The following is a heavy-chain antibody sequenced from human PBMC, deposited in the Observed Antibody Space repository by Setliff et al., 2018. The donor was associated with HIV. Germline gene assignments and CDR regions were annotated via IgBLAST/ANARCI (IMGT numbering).Heavy chain of an antibody. CDR2: IYYSGST. J-gene: IGHJ4*02. D-gene: IGHD2-8*02. Sequence: PSETLSLTCAVSGYSISSGYYWGWIRQPPGKGLEWIGSIYYSGSTYYHPSLKSRVTISVDTSKNQFSLKLSSVTAADTAVYYCARRGMWSYETGGNPTATFDYWGQGVLVTVS. V-gene: IGHV4-38-2*01. CDR3: ARRGMWSYETGGNPTATFDY. CDR1: GYSISSGYY.